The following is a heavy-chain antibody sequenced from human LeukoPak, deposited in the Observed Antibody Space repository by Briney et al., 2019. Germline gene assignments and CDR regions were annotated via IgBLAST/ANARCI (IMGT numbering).Heavy chain of an antibody. D-gene: IGHD4-23*01. CDR3: AKLRHGGPSF. CDR2: ISDSGGST. V-gene: IGHV3-23*01. Sequence: GGSLRLSCAASGFTFSSYAMSWVRQAPGTGLEWVSAISDSGGSTYYTDSVKGRFSISRDNSKNTLYLQMNSLRAEDTAVYYCAKLRHGGPSFWGQGTLVTVSS. J-gene: IGHJ4*02. CDR1: GFTFSSYA.